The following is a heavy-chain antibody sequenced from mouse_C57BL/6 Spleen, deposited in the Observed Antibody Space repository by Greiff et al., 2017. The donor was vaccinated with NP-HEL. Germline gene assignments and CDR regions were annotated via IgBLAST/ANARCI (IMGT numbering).Heavy chain of an antibody. CDR1: GYTFTDYY. D-gene: IGHD1-1*01. V-gene: IGHV1-19*01. J-gene: IGHJ2*01. Sequence: LVEPGASVKMSCKASGYTFTDYYMNWVKQSHGKSLEWIGVINPYNGGTSYNQKFKGKVTLTVDKSSSTAYMELNSLTSEDSAVYYCASYYYGTVDYWGQGTTLTVSS. CDR2: INPYNGGT. CDR3: ASYYYGTVDY.